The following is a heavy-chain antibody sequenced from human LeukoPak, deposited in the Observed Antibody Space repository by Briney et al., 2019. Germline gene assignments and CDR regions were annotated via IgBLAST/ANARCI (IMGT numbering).Heavy chain of an antibody. CDR3: ARAISAIYFSL. D-gene: IGHD2/OR15-2a*01. CDR1: GFTFTRYA. J-gene: IGHJ4*02. Sequence: PGGSLRLSCAASGFTFTRYAMHWVRQAPGKGREWLAGIWSDGTNKYYADSVKGRFTISRDNSKNTLYLQMNSLRAEDTAVYYCARAISAIYFSLWGQGTLVTVSS. CDR2: IWSDGTNK. V-gene: IGHV3-33*01.